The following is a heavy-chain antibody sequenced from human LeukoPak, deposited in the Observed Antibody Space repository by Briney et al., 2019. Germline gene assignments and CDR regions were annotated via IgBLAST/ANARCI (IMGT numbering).Heavy chain of an antibody. V-gene: IGHV4-4*07. CDR2: VYTSGNA. CDR3: AGLGEYCTNAVCYSTFDI. CDR1: GGSISSYY. J-gene: IGHJ3*02. D-gene: IGHD2-8*01. Sequence: SETLSLTCTVSGGSISSYYWSWLRQPAGKGLEWIGRVYTSGNANYNPSLKSRVTMSLDTSKNQFSLKLNSVTAADTAVYYCAGLGEYCTNAVCYSTFDIWGQGTMVTVSS.